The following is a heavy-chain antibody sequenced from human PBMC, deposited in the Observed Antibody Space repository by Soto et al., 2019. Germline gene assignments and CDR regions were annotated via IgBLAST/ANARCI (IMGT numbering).Heavy chain of an antibody. CDR2: INPSGGST. CDR3: ATPKTVNGGFDY. J-gene: IGHJ4*02. D-gene: IGHD2-8*01. V-gene: IGHV1-46*01. CDR1: GYTFTSYY. Sequence: ASVKVSCKASGYTFTSYYMHWVRQAPGQGLEWMGIINPSGGSTSYAQKLQGRVTMTRDTSTSTVYMELSSLRSEDTAVYYCATPKTVNGGFDYWGQGTLVTVSS.